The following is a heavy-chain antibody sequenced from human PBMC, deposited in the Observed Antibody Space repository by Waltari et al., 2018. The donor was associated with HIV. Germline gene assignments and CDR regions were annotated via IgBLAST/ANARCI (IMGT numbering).Heavy chain of an antibody. Sequence: QVQLVESGGGVVQPGRSLRLSCAASGFTFSSYGMHWVRQAPGKGLEGVAVIWYDGSYENYADSVKGRFTISRDNSRDTIYLQMNSLRADDTAVYYCASTTTTGIGYFDYWGQGTLVTVSS. CDR3: ASTTTTGIGYFDY. D-gene: IGHD1-1*01. CDR2: IWYDGSYE. V-gene: IGHV3-33*01. CDR1: GFTFSSYG. J-gene: IGHJ4*02.